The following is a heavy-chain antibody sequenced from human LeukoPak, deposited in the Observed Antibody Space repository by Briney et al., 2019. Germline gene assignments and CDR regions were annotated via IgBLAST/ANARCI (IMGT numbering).Heavy chain of an antibody. J-gene: IGHJ5*02. CDR1: GFSFSNFG. CDR3: AKESNPRMAAELDP. D-gene: IGHD6-6*01. Sequence: PGGSLRLSCAASGFSFSNFGMQWVRQAPGKGLEWVAVISHEGGVQFYADSVKGRFTISRDNSKNTLHLQMNSLRVVDTAVYYCAKESNPRMAAELDPWGQGTLVTVSS. CDR2: ISHEGGVQ. V-gene: IGHV3-30*18.